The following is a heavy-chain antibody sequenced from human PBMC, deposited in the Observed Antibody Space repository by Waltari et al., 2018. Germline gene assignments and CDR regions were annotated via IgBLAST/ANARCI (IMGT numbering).Heavy chain of an antibody. CDR1: GFTFSSYS. J-gene: IGHJ4*02. CDR2: ISSSSSYI. V-gene: IGHV3-21*01. Sequence: EVQLVESGGGLVKPGGSLRLSCAASGFTFSSYSMNWVRQAPGKGLEWVSSISSSSSYIYYADSVKGRFTISRDNAKNSLYLQMNSLRAEDTAVYYCARSPEQWLVNEYYFDYWYQGTLVTVSS. D-gene: IGHD6-19*01. CDR3: ARSPEQWLVNEYYFDY.